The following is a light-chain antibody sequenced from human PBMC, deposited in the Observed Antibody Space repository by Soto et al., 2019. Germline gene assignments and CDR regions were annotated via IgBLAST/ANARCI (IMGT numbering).Light chain of an antibody. CDR2: EGS. V-gene: IGLV2-23*01. J-gene: IGLJ7*01. CDR1: SSDVGSYNL. CDR3: CSYAGSSTAV. Sequence: QSALTQPGSVSGSPGQSITISCTGTSSDVGSYNLVSWYQQHPGKAPKLMIYEGSKRPSGVSNRFSGSKSGNTASLTISGLQAEDEADYYCCSYAGSSTAVFGGGTQLTVL.